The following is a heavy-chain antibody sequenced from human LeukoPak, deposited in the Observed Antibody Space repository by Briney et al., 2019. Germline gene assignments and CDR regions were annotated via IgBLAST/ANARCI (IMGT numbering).Heavy chain of an antibody. Sequence: GGSLRLSCAASGFTFSGSAMHWVRQASGKGLEWIGRIRSEVNNYATAYAASLKDTFSISRDDSKNTPYMQMNRLTTEDTAVYYCTSQVETVAGVFYYYMDVWGKGTTVTVSS. CDR1: GFTFSGSA. D-gene: IGHD5-18*01. CDR2: IRSEVNNYAT. J-gene: IGHJ6*03. V-gene: IGHV3-73*01. CDR3: TSQVETVAGVFYYYMDV.